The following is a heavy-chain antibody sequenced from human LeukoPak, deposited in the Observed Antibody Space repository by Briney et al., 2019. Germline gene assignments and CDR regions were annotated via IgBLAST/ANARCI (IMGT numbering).Heavy chain of an antibody. CDR3: ARIITMIVVGEYYFDY. Sequence: TASETLSLTCTVSGYSISSGYYWGWIRQPPGKGLEWIGSIYHSGSTYYNPSLKSRVTISVDTSKNQFSLKLSSVTAADTAVYYCARIITMIVVGEYYFDYWGQGTLVTVSS. V-gene: IGHV4-38-2*02. D-gene: IGHD3-22*01. J-gene: IGHJ4*02. CDR1: GYSISSGYY. CDR2: IYHSGST.